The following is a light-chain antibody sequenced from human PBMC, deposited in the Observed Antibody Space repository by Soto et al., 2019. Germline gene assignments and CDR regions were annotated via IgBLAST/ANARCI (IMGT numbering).Light chain of an antibody. CDR1: QSVSSN. CDR2: SVS. Sequence: IVMSLSLGTLSVSTGERVTLSCRASQSVSSNLAWYQQRPGQAPRLLIYSVSSRDTDIPARFSGGGSGTEFTLTISCLEPEDFTVYYCQQRSNLPWTFGQGAKVDNK. V-gene: IGKV3-15*01. J-gene: IGKJ1*01. CDR3: QQRSNLPWT.